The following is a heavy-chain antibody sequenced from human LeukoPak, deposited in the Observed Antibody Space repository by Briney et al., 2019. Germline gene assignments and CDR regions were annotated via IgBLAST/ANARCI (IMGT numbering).Heavy chain of an antibody. Sequence: ASVTVSCKASGYTFTGYYLHWVRQAPGQGLEWMGWIFPKTGGTSYAQKFQGRVIMTRDTSISTAYMELIGLRSDDTAVYYCAGPWDQVGFDPWGQGTLVTVSS. CDR2: IFPKTGGT. J-gene: IGHJ5*02. D-gene: IGHD1-26*01. V-gene: IGHV1-2*02. CDR1: GYTFTGYY. CDR3: AGPWDQVGFDP.